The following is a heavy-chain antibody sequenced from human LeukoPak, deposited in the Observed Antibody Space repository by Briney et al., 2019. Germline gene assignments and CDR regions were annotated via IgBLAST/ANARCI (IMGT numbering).Heavy chain of an antibody. V-gene: IGHV4-59*01. CDR3: ARVQSADYDRAFDI. J-gene: IGHJ3*02. CDR2: IYYTGNT. D-gene: IGHD3-10*02. CDR1: GGSISTFY. Sequence: SETLSLTCTVSGGSISTFYWSWIRQPPGKGLEWIGYIYYTGNTNYNPSLKSRVTISLDTSKNQFSLKLSSVTAADTAVYYCARVQSADYDRAFDIWGQGTMVTVSS.